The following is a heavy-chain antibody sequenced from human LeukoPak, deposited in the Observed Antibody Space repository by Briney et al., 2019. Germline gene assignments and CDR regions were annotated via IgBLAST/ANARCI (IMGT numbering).Heavy chain of an antibody. V-gene: IGHV3-23*01. J-gene: IGHJ4*02. CDR1: GFTFSSYA. Sequence: GGSLRLSCAASGFTFSSYAMSWVRQAPGKGLEWVSAISGSGGSTYYADSVKGRFTISRDNSKNTLYLQMNSLRAEDTPVYYCAKGGIQLWFRGVYWGQGTLVTVSS. CDR3: AKGGIQLWFRGVY. D-gene: IGHD5-18*01. CDR2: ISGSGGST.